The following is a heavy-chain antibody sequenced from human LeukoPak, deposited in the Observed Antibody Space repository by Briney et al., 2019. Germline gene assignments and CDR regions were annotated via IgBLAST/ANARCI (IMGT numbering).Heavy chain of an antibody. CDR1: GVTSRAYG. J-gene: IGHJ3*02. V-gene: IGHV3-30*02. CDR2: IRYDGSSK. D-gene: IGHD3-10*01. Sequence: PGGSLRLSCAASGVTSRAYGIHWVRQGPGEGLEWGAFIRYDGSSKYYADSVRGRFTISRDSSRNTVYLQMNSLRAEDTAVYYCVKERGDHFEAFDIWGLGTMVTVSS. CDR3: VKERGDHFEAFDI.